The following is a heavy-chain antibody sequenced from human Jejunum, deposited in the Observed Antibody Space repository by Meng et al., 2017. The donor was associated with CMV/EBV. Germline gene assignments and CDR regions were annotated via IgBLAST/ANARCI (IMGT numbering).Heavy chain of an antibody. D-gene: IGHD7-27*01. CDR1: RYTFSGYG. CDR3: ARDFWGSYEY. Sequence: VSCKVSRYTFSGYGLHWVRQAPWQGFGWMGRMNPNSGDTTNAQKFQGRVNMTWDTSIRTAYMGLIRLTADDSGLYYCARDFWGSYEYWGQGTLVTVSS. CDR2: MNPNSGDT. V-gene: IGHV1-2*05. J-gene: IGHJ4*02.